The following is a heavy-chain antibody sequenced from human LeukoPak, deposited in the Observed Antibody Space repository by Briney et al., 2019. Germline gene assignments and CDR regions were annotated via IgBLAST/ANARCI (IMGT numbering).Heavy chain of an antibody. CDR2: INAGNGNT. CDR1: GYTFTGYA. D-gene: IGHD1-26*01. CDR3: ARGAVGAHLFGY. J-gene: IGHJ4*02. Sequence: ASVKVSCKASGYTFTGYAMHWVRQAPGQRLEWMGWINAGNGNTKYSQKFQGRVTITRDTSASTAYMELSSLRSEDTAVYYCARGAVGAHLFGYWGQGTLVTVSS. V-gene: IGHV1-3*01.